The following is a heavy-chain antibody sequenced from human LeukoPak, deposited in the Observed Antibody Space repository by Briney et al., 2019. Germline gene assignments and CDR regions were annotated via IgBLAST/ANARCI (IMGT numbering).Heavy chain of an antibody. CDR1: GSSFYYPYY. D-gene: IGHD3-10*02. V-gene: IGHV4-38-2*01. J-gene: IGHJ4*02. CDR3: ARVINVPKFIDS. Sequence: SETLSLACAVSGSSFYYPYYWAWLRQAPGRGLEWIGTVFQGGRTFYNPSLESRVTISQDMSNTRFFLNLTSMTAADTALYFCARVINVPKFIDSWGQGTLVTVSS. CDR2: VFQGGRT.